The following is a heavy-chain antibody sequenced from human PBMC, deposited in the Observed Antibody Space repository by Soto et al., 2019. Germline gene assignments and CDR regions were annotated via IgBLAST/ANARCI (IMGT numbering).Heavy chain of an antibody. CDR3: ARGDSTDCSNGVCSFFYYHDMDV. Sequence: GVSVKVSCKASRYSFTDYHIHWMRQAPEHGLEWLGRINATRGGTSTAQKFQGWVTMTTDTSISTASMELTRLTSDDTAIYYCARGDSTDCSNGVCSFFYYHDMDVWGQGTTVTVSS. J-gene: IGHJ6*02. CDR2: INATRGGT. D-gene: IGHD2-8*01. V-gene: IGHV1-2*04. CDR1: RYSFTDYH.